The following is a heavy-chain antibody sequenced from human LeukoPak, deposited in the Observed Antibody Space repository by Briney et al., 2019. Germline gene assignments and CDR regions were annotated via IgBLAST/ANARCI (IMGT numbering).Heavy chain of an antibody. J-gene: IGHJ4*02. D-gene: IGHD1-26*01. Sequence: PSETLSLTCTVSGGSISSGDYYWSWIRQPPGKGLEWIGYIYYSGSTYYNPSLKSRVTISVDTSKNQFSLKLSSVTAADTAVYYCASTRLGGAKVDYWGQGTLVTVSS. CDR1: GGSISSGDYY. CDR3: ASTRLGGAKVDY. V-gene: IGHV4-30-4*08. CDR2: IYYSGST.